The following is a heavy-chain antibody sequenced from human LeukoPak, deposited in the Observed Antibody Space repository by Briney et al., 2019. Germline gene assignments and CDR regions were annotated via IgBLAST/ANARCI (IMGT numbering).Heavy chain of an antibody. V-gene: IGHV4-30-4*01. D-gene: IGHD2-2*01. J-gene: IGHJ4*02. CDR3: AREDPSSTSLDY. CDR1: GGSISIGHYY. CDR2: IYYSGST. Sequence: PSETLSLTCTVSGGSISIGHYYCSWIRQPPGKGLEWIAYIYYSGSTHYNPALKSRVTISVDTSKNQFSLKLSSVTAADTAVYYCAREDPSSTSLDYWGQGTLVTVSS.